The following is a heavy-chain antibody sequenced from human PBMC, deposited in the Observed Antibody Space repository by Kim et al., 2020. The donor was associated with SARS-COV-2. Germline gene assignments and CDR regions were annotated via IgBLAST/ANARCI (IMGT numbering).Heavy chain of an antibody. D-gene: IGHD2-15*01. CDR2: ISSSSTI. Sequence: GGSLRLSCAASGFTFSSYSMNWVRQAPGKGLEWVSYISSSSTIYYADSVKGRFTISRDNAKNSLYLQMNSLRDEDTAVYYCARDGEDIVVVVALCFDYWGQGTLVTVSS. CDR3: ARDGEDIVVVVALCFDY. V-gene: IGHV3-48*02. J-gene: IGHJ4*02. CDR1: GFTFSSYS.